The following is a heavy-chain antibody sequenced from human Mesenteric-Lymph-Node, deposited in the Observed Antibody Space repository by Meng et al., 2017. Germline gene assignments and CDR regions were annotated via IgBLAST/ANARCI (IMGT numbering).Heavy chain of an antibody. V-gene: IGHV1-69*13. CDR3: ARDLIPQIVGATTYAFDI. J-gene: IGHJ3*02. CDR2: IIPIFGTA. D-gene: IGHD1-26*01. CDR1: GYSFTGYY. Sequence: SVKVSCKASGYSFTGYYIYWVRQAPGQGLEWMGGIIPIFGTANYAQKFQGRVTITADESTSTAYMELSSLRSEDTAVYYCARDLIPQIVGATTYAFDIWGQGTMVTVSS.